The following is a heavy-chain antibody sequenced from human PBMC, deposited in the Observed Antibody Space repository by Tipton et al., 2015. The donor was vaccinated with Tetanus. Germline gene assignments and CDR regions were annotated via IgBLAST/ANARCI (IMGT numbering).Heavy chain of an antibody. CDR1: GDSLSNGDYY. Sequence: TLSLTCTVSGDSLSNGDYYWSWIRQPPGKGLESIGYIYYSGSTYYNPSLKSRLTISVDTSKNQFSLRLSSVTAADTAVYYCARDHGITWGGMGYYYGMDVWGQGTTVTVSS. D-gene: IGHD3-16*01. J-gene: IGHJ6*02. CDR2: IYYSGST. CDR3: ARDHGITWGGMGYYYGMDV. V-gene: IGHV4-30-4*01.